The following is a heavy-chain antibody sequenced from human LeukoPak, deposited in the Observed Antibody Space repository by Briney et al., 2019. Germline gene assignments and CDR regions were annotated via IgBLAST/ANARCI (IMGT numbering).Heavy chain of an antibody. J-gene: IGHJ4*02. V-gene: IGHV3-30*01. Sequence: PGGSLRLSCAASGLTFSSYAVHWVRQAPGKGLEWVAVISYDGSNKYYADSVKGRFTISRDNSKNTLYLQMNSLRAEDTAVYYCARAVGSEDYFDYWGQGTLVTVSS. CDR3: ARAVGSEDYFDY. D-gene: IGHD3-10*01. CDR1: GLTFSSYA. CDR2: ISYDGSNK.